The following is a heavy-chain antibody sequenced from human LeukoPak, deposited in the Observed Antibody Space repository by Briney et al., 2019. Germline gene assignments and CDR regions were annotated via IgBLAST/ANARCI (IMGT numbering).Heavy chain of an antibody. CDR1: GFTFSDYY. CDR2: ISSSSSYT. V-gene: IGHV3-11*06. CDR3: ARDLTGGWYRYYYYGMDV. J-gene: IGHJ6*02. D-gene: IGHD6-19*01. Sequence: GGSLRLSCAASGFTFSDYYMSWIRQAPGKGLEWVSYISSSSSYTNHADSVKGRFTISRDNAKNSLYLQMNSLRAEDTAVYYCARDLTGGWYRYYYYGMDVWGQGTTVTVSS.